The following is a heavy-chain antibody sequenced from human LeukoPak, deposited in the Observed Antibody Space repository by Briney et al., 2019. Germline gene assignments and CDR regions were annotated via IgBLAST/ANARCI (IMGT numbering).Heavy chain of an antibody. CDR3: ARVNDSSGSLNCFDY. D-gene: IGHD3-22*01. V-gene: IGHV1-69*06. CDR2: IIPIFGTA. Sequence: GASVKVSCKASGGTFSSYAISWVRQAPGQGLEWMGGIIPIFGTANYAQKFQGRVTITADKSTSTAYMELSSLRSEDTAVYYCARVNDSSGSLNCFDYWGQGTLVTVSS. CDR1: GGTFSSYA. J-gene: IGHJ4*02.